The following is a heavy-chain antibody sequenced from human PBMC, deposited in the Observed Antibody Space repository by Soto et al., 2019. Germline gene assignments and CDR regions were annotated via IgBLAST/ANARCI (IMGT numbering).Heavy chain of an antibody. CDR1: GGSVNSGGYY. D-gene: IGHD3-10*01. V-gene: IGHV4-31*03. Sequence: ASETLSLTCSLTGGSVNSGGYYWSWIRQHPGKGLEWIGYIYYSGTTYYNPSLKSRVTISLDASKNHFSLKLNSVTAADSAVYYCARDQGIFYYGSGIYNYYGMDVWGQGTTVTVSS. J-gene: IGHJ6*02. CDR3: ARDQGIFYYGSGIYNYYGMDV. CDR2: IYYSGTT.